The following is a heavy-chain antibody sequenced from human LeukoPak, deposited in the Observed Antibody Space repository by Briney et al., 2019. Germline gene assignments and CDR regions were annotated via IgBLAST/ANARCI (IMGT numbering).Heavy chain of an antibody. D-gene: IGHD6-19*01. CDR1: GYTFTSYD. J-gene: IGHJ6*03. Sequence: ASVKVSCKASGYTFTSYDINWVRQATGQGLEWMGWMNPNSGNTGYAQKFQGRVTITRNTSMSTAYMELSSLRSEDTAVYYCARGALIAVAGGGRGYYYYMDVWGKGTTVTVSS. V-gene: IGHV1-8*01. CDR3: ARGALIAVAGGGRGYYYYMDV. CDR2: MNPNSGNT.